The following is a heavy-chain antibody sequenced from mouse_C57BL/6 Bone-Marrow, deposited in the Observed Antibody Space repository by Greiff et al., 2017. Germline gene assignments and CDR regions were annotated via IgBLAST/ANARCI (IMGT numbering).Heavy chain of an antibody. D-gene: IGHD3-1*01. J-gene: IGHJ4*01. CDR3: VRDSVFYAMDY. V-gene: IGHV10-1*01. Sequence: DVMLVESGGGLVQPKGSLKLSCAASGFSFNTYAMNWVRQAPGKGLEWVARIRSKSNNYATYYADSVKDRFTISRDDSESMLYLQMNNLKTEDTAMYYCVRDSVFYAMDYWGQGTSVTVSS. CDR1: GFSFNTYA. CDR2: IRSKSNNYAT.